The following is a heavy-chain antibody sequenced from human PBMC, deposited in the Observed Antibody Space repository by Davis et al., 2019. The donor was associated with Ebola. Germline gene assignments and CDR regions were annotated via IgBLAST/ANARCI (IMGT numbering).Heavy chain of an antibody. Sequence: MPGGSLRLSCTVSGGSVSSGSYYWSWIRQPPGKGLEWIGYIYYSGSTNYNPALKSRVTISVDTSKNQFSLKLSSVTAADTAVYYCARDVGLLWFGESFPLDVWGKGTTVTVSS. CDR1: GGSVSSGSYY. CDR3: ARDVGLLWFGESFPLDV. D-gene: IGHD3-10*01. V-gene: IGHV4-61*01. CDR2: IYYSGST. J-gene: IGHJ6*04.